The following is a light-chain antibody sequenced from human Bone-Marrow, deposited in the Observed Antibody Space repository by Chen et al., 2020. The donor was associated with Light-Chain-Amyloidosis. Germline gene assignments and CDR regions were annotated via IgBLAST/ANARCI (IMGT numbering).Light chain of an antibody. J-gene: IGLJ3*02. CDR1: YSDVGSHNF. V-gene: IGLV2-23*02. CDR2: GVI. Sequence: QSALTQPASVSGSPGQSVTIACTGSYSDVGSHNFVSWYQLHPGRAPKLILYGVINRPSGVSERFSGSKTDDTAYLTISGLIIEDADDYYWCAYGGRFSLVFGVGARLTVL. CDR3: CAYGGRFSLV.